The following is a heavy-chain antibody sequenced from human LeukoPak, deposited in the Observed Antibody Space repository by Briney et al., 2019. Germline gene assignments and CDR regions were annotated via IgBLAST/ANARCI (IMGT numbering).Heavy chain of an antibody. J-gene: IGHJ4*02. CDR1: GFILSDYN. V-gene: IGHV3-21*01. CDR2: ISISGTYI. CDR3: ARDLSATARAYDY. D-gene: IGHD2-15*01. Sequence: GGSLRLSCAASGFILSDYNMNWVRQAPGKGLEWVSFISISGTYITYADSVKGRFTISRDNTKNSLYLQMNSLRAEDTAVYYCARDLSATARAYDYWGQGTLVTVSS.